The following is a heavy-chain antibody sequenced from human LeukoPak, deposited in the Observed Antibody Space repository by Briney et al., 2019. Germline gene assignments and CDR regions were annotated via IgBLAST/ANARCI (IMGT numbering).Heavy chain of an antibody. D-gene: IGHD5-18*01. V-gene: IGHV1-46*01. Sequence: ASVKVSCMASGYTFTSYYMHWVRQAPGQGLEWMGMINPSDGGTSYAQRFQGRVTMTRDTSTSTVYMELSSLRSEDTAVYYCAKASPTVDSDGYWFYPWGQGALGTVSS. CDR3: AKASPTVDSDGYWFYP. J-gene: IGHJ5*02. CDR1: GYTFTSYY. CDR2: INPSDGGT.